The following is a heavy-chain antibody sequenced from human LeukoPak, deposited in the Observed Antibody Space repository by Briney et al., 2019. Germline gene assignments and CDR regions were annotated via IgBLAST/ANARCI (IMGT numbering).Heavy chain of an antibody. CDR3: ARDRYVGSSYEMDV. CDR1: GGTFSSYA. J-gene: IGHJ6*04. D-gene: IGHD6-13*01. Sequence: GASVKVSCKASGGTFSSYAISWVRQAPGQGLEWMGGIIPIFGTANYAQKFQGRVTITADESTSTAYMELSSLRSEDTAVYYCARDRYVGSSYEMDVWGKGTTVTASS. V-gene: IGHV1-69*13. CDR2: IIPIFGTA.